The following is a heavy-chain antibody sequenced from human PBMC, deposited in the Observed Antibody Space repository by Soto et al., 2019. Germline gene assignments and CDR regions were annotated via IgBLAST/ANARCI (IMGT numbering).Heavy chain of an antibody. V-gene: IGHV4-59*08. CDR1: GGSISSYY. CDR2: MDYSGST. CDR3: AKHLVDDAFAI. Sequence: QVQVQESGPGLVKPAETLSLTCTVSGGSISSYYWSWIRQPPGKGLEWIGYMDYSGSTSHKSSLNGSVTISVDASTNQFSLKLSSVTAAATAVYYCAKHLVDDAFAIWGHGTMVTVSS. J-gene: IGHJ3*02.